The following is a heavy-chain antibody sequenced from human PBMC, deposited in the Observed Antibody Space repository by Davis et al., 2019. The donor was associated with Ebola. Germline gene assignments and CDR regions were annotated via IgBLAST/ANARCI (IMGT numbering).Heavy chain of an antibody. CDR3: ARGSIWPDY. Sequence: SETLSLTCNVSGDSIGSGDNYWGWIRQPPGKGLEWIGSINYSGSTFYNSSLKSRATVSVDTSKNQFSLKVTSVTAADTAVYYCARGSIWPDYWGQGTLVTVSS. D-gene: IGHD6-13*01. CDR2: INYSGST. J-gene: IGHJ4*02. CDR1: GDSIGSGDNY. V-gene: IGHV4-39*07.